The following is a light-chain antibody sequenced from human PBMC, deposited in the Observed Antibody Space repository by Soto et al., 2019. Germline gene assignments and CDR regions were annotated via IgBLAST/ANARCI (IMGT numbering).Light chain of an antibody. Sequence: QSALTQPRSVSGPPGQSVTVSCIGTSSDVGDYNSVSWYQQHPGKAPKLMIYDVSKRPSGVPDRFSGSKSGNTASLTISGLQAEDESDYYCCSYVGGYSYVFGIGTKLTVL. J-gene: IGLJ1*01. CDR2: DVS. CDR1: SSDVGDYNS. V-gene: IGLV2-11*01. CDR3: CSYVGGYSYV.